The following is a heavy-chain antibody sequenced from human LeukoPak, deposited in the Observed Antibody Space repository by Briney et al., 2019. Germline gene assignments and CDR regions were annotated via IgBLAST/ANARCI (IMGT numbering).Heavy chain of an antibody. CDR2: TYYSGST. J-gene: IGHJ3*02. V-gene: IGHV4-59*01. CDR1: GASIRNYY. Sequence: PSETLSLTCTVSGASIRNYYWSWIRQPPGKGLEWIGYTYYSGSTNYNPSLKSRVTISINTSKNHFSLKLNSVTAADTAVYYCARGPDDAFDIWGQGTTVTVSS. CDR3: ARGPDDAFDI.